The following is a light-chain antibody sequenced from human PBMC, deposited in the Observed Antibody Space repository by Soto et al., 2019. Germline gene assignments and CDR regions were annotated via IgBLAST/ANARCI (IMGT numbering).Light chain of an antibody. Sequence: QSALTQPASVSGSPGQSITISCTGTSSDVGGYNYVSWYQQHPGKAPKLMIYDVSNRPSGVSNHFSGSKSGNTASLTISGLQAEDEADYYCSSYRSDNTQVFGTGTKVTVL. J-gene: IGLJ1*01. CDR3: SSYRSDNTQV. V-gene: IGLV2-14*03. CDR1: SSDVGGYNY. CDR2: DVS.